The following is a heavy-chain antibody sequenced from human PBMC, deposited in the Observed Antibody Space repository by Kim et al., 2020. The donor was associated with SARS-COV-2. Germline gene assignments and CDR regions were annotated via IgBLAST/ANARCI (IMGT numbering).Heavy chain of an antibody. Sequence: SETLSLTCTVSGGSISSSNDYWGWIRQPPGRGLEWIGTIYYSESSYSNPSLKSRVTMSVDSSKNQFSLKLTSVTAADTAVYYCARQEFSGSYFKVGMDVWGRGTTVTVSS. V-gene: IGHV4-39*01. D-gene: IGHD3-10*01. J-gene: IGHJ6*02. CDR3: ARQEFSGSYFKVGMDV. CDR2: IYYSESS. CDR1: GGSISSSNDY.